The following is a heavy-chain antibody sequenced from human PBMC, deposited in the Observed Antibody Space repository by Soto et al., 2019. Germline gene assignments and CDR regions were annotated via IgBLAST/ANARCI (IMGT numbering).Heavy chain of an antibody. CDR2: IYYSGST. Sequence: SETLSLTCTVSGGSLSSGDYYWSWIRQPPGKGLEWIGYIYYSGSTYYNPSLKSRVTISVDTSKNQFSLKLSSVTAADTAVYYCARDGSGSYYYYYGMDVWGQGTTVTVSS. D-gene: IGHD3-10*01. CDR1: GGSLSSGDYY. V-gene: IGHV4-30-4*01. J-gene: IGHJ6*02. CDR3: ARDGSGSYYYYYGMDV.